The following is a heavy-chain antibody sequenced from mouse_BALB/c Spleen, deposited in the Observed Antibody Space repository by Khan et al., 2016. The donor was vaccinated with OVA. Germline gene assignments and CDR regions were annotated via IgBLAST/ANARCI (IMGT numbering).Heavy chain of an antibody. J-gene: IGHJ2*01. CDR1: GYTFTSYW. D-gene: IGHD1-1*02. CDR2: IVPGSDST. CDR3: ARAMGGKVPIDY. V-gene: IGHV1S41*01. Sequence: DLVKPGASVKLSCKASGYTFTSYWINWIKQRPGQGLEWIGRIVPGSDSTYYNEMFKGKATLTVDTSSSTAYIQLSSLSSEDSAVYFCARAMGGKVPIDYWGEGTILSVSS.